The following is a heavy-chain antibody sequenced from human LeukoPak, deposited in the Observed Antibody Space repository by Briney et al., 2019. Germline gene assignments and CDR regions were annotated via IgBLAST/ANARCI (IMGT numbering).Heavy chain of an antibody. CDR1: GYTFTTSD. CDR2: MNPNSGNT. Sequence: ASVKVSCKASGYTFTTSDINWVRQAPGQGLEWMGWMNPNSGNTGYAQKFQGRVTMTKNTAMGTAYMELSSLTSDDTAVYYCARVPSFFSAVAGNAGWFDPWGQGTLVTVSS. CDR3: ARVPSFFSAVAGNAGWFDP. J-gene: IGHJ5*02. V-gene: IGHV1-8*01. D-gene: IGHD6-19*01.